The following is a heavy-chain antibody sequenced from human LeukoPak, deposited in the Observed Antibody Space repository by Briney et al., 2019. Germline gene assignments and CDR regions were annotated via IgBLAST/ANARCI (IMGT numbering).Heavy chain of an antibody. Sequence: GGSLRLSCAASGFTFSSYSMTWVRQAPGKGLEWVSSISSSSSYIYYADSVKGQFTISRDNAKNSLYLQMNSLRAEDTAVYYCAATKTGYSSGWVQTFDYWGQGTLVTVSS. CDR2: ISSSSSYI. CDR3: AATKTGYSSGWVQTFDY. D-gene: IGHD6-19*01. CDR1: GFTFSSYS. V-gene: IGHV3-21*01. J-gene: IGHJ4*02.